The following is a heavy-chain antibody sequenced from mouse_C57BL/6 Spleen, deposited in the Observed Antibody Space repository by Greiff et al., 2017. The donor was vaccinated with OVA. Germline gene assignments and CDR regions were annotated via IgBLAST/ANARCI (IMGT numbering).Heavy chain of an antibody. D-gene: IGHD1-1*01. CDR3: AKGFTTVVATDY. J-gene: IGHJ2*01. CDR1: GYTFTDYY. CDR2: INPYNGGT. V-gene: IGHV1-19*01. Sequence: EVKVVESGPVLVKPGASVKMSCKASGYTFTDYYMNWVKQSHGKSLEWIGVINPYNGGTSYNQKFKGKATLTVDKSSSTAYMELNSLTSEDSAVYYCAKGFTTVVATDYWGQGTTLTVSS.